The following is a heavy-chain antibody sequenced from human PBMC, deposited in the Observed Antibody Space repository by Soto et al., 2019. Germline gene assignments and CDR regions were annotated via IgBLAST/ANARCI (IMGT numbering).Heavy chain of an antibody. J-gene: IGHJ6*02. D-gene: IGHD6-6*01. V-gene: IGHV4-4*02. Sequence: SETLSLTCAVSGASISSTNWWTWVRQPPGKGLEWIGEVSHSGDTKYNPPLKSRVTISRDTSKNQFSLNLNSVTAADTAIYYCAREYSSSYYYYYGMDVWGQGTTVT. CDR1: GASISSTNW. CDR2: VSHSGDT. CDR3: AREYSSSYYYYYGMDV.